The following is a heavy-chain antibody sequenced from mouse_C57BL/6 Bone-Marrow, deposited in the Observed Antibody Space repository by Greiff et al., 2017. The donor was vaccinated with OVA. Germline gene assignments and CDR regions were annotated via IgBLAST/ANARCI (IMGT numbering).Heavy chain of an antibody. J-gene: IGHJ1*03. Sequence: EVQLQQSGPELVKPGASVKISCKASGYTFTDYYMNWVKQSHGKSLEWIGDINPNNGGTSYNQKFKGKATLTVDKSSSTAYMELRSLTSEDSAVYYCARFLTGRAYWYFDVWGTGTTVTVSS. CDR3: ARFLTGRAYWYFDV. D-gene: IGHD4-1*01. CDR2: INPNNGGT. CDR1: GYTFTDYY. V-gene: IGHV1-26*01.